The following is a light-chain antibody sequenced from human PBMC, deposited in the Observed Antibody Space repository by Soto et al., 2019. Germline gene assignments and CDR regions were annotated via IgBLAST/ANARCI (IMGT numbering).Light chain of an antibody. CDR1: QSFSNNY. V-gene: IGKV3-20*01. CDR3: QQYGSSGT. J-gene: IGKJ1*01. Sequence: EIVLTQSPVTLSVSPGEVATLSCRASQSFSNNYLAWYQQKPGQAPRLLIYGASNRATGIPDRFSGSGSGTDSTLTISRLEPEDFAVYYCQQYGSSGTFGQGTKGDIK. CDR2: GAS.